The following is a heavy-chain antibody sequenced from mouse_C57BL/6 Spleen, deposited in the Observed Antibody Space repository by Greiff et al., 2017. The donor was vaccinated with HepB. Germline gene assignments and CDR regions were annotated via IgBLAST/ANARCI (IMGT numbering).Heavy chain of an antibody. CDR2: ISYDGSN. V-gene: IGHV3-6*01. CDR1: GYSITSGYY. Sequence: EVQLQQSGPGLVKPSQSLSLTCSVTGYSITSGYYWNWSRQFPGNKLEWMGYISYDGSNNYNPSLKNRISITRDTSKNQFFLKLNSVTTEDTATYDCAGDYLYAMDYWGQGTSVTVSS. CDR3: AGDYLYAMDY. D-gene: IGHD5-1*01. J-gene: IGHJ4*01.